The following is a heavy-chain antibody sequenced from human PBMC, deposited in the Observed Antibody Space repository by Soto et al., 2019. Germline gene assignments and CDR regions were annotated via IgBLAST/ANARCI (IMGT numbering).Heavy chain of an antibody. Sequence: GESLKISCKGSGYSFTSYWISWVRQMPGKALEWMGSFDPSDSYTNYSPSFQGHVTISADKSISTAYLQWSSLKASDTAMYYCARQGYYGSASYYPLQYYYYGMDVWGQGTTVTVSS. J-gene: IGHJ6*02. V-gene: IGHV5-10-1*01. CDR1: GYSFTSYW. D-gene: IGHD3-10*01. CDR2: FDPSDSYT. CDR3: ARQGYYGSASYYPLQYYYYGMDV.